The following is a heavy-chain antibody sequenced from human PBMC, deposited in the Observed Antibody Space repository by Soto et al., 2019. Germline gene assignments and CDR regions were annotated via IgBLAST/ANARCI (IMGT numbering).Heavy chain of an antibody. J-gene: IGHJ6*02. CDR2: IVVGSGNT. CDR1: GFTFTSSA. V-gene: IGHV1-58*01. CDR3: AAAPPGYSSRRNYYGMDV. D-gene: IGHD6-19*01. Sequence: SVKVSCKASGFTFTSSAVQWVRQARGQRLEWIGWIVVGSGNTNYAQKFQERVTITRDMSTSTAYMELSSLRSEDTAVYYCAAAPPGYSSRRNYYGMDVWGQGTTVTVS.